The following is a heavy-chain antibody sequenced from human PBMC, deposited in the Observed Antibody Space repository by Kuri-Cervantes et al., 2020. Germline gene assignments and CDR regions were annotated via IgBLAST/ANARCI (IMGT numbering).Heavy chain of an antibody. Sequence: GGSLRLSCAASGFIFDDYAMHWVRQVPGKGLEWVSGISWNSGIIGYADSMKGRFTISRDNAKNSLYLQMNSLRAEDTALYYCAKEGVVRGEMDVWGQGTTVTVSS. CDR2: ISWNSGII. J-gene: IGHJ6*02. CDR1: GFIFDDYA. V-gene: IGHV3-9*01. CDR3: AKEGVVRGEMDV. D-gene: IGHD3-10*01.